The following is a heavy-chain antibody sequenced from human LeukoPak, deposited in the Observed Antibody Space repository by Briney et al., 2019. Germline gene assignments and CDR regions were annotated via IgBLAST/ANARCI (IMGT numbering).Heavy chain of an antibody. CDR1: GGSISSSSYY. J-gene: IGHJ4*02. V-gene: IGHV4-39*01. D-gene: IGHD6-13*01. Sequence: SETLSLTCTVSGGSISSSSYYWGWIRQPPGKGLEWIGSIYYSGSTYYNPPLKSRVTISVDTSKNQFSLKLSSVTAADTAVYYCASIGTRSEYYWGQGTLVTVSS. CDR3: ASIGTRSEYY. CDR2: IYYSGST.